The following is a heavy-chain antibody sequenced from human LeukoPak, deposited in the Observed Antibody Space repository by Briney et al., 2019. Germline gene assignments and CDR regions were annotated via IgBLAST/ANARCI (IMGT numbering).Heavy chain of an antibody. Sequence: ASVKVSCKAPGGTFSSYAISWVRQAPGQGLEWMGGIIPIFGTANYAQKFQGRVTITADESTSTAYMELSSLRSEDTAVYYCARDWGDSSSLLSHYYYMDVWGKGTTVTVSS. D-gene: IGHD6-6*01. V-gene: IGHV1-69*13. CDR1: GGTFSSYA. J-gene: IGHJ6*03. CDR2: IIPIFGTA. CDR3: ARDWGDSSSLLSHYYYMDV.